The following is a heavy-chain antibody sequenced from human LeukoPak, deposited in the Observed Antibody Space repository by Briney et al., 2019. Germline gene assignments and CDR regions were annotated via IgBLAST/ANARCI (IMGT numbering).Heavy chain of an antibody. Sequence: QPGGSLRLSCAASGFTFSGSAMHWVRQASGKGLEWVGRIRSKANSYATAYPASVKGRFTISRDDSKNTAYLQMNSLETEDSAVYYCTRHDYDSSEEGFDYWGRGTLVTVSS. D-gene: IGHD3-22*01. V-gene: IGHV3-73*01. CDR1: GFTFSGSA. CDR3: TRHDYDSSEEGFDY. CDR2: IRSKANSYAT. J-gene: IGHJ4*02.